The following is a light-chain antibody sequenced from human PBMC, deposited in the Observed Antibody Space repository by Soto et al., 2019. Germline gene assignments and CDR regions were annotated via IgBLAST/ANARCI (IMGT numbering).Light chain of an antibody. CDR2: RNN. Sequence: QSVLTQPPSASGTPGQRVTISCSGSSSNIGSNYVYWYQQLPGTAPKRLIYRNNQRPSGVPDRFSGSKSGTSASLAISGLRYEDEADYYCAAWDDSLSAHVVFGGGTKLTVL. J-gene: IGLJ2*01. CDR3: AAWDDSLSAHVV. CDR1: SSNIGSNY. V-gene: IGLV1-47*01.